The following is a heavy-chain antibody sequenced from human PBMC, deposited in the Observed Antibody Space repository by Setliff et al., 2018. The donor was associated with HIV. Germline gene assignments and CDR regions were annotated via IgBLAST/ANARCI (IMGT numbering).Heavy chain of an antibody. CDR1: GGTFSSHA. V-gene: IGHV1-69*10. J-gene: IGHJ3*02. CDR3: AREPDYGIRDAFVI. D-gene: IGHD4-17*01. CDR2: IIPIVDKT. Sequence: SVKVSCKASGGTFSSHAINWVRQAPGQGLEWMGGIIPIVDKTNYAQKFQGRVAITADKSTITAYMELSSLRSEDTAVYYCAREPDYGIRDAFVIWGQGTMVTVSS.